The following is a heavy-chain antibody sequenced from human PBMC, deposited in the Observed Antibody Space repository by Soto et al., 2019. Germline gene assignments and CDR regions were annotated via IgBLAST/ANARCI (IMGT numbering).Heavy chain of an antibody. V-gene: IGHV3-66*01. J-gene: IGHJ3*02. D-gene: IGHD3-22*01. Sequence: EVQLVESGGGLVQRGGSLRLSCAASGFNVSNHYLSWVRQAPGRGLEWVSLISSSGRTFAAESAKGRFIISRDNSKNTLYLQTISLGAEDTAVYYCARSTPMTVGDAFDIWGQGTMVTVSS. CDR1: GFNVSNHY. CDR3: ARSTPMTVGDAFDI. CDR2: ISSSGRT.